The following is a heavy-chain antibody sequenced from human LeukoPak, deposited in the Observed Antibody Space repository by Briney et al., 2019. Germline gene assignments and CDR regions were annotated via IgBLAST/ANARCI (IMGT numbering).Heavy chain of an antibody. J-gene: IGHJ4*02. V-gene: IGHV1-2*02. CDR3: ARHGKFSSSWYGGY. CDR2: INPNSGGT. CDR1: GYTFTGYY. D-gene: IGHD6-13*01. Sequence: ASVKVSCKASGYTFTGYYMHWVRQAPGQGLEWLGWINPNSGGTNYAQKFQGRVTMTRDTSISTAYMELSRLRSDDTAVYYCARHGKFSSSWYGGYWGQGTLVTVSS.